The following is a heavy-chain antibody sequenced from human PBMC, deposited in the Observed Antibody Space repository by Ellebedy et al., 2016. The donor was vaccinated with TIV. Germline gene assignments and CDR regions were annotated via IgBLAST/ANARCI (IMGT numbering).Heavy chain of an antibody. CDR3: AKDREYSSYYYMGDGAFDF. J-gene: IGHJ3*01. CDR2: ISGSGDIT. CDR1: RFTFSSYA. V-gene: IGHV3-23*01. D-gene: IGHD6-6*01. Sequence: GGSLRLSXAASRFTFSSYAMSWVRQAPGKRLEWVSIISGSGDITYYSDSVKGRFTISRDDSKNTVFLQMNSLRVEDTAVYYCAKDREYSSYYYMGDGAFDFWGQGTVVTVSS.